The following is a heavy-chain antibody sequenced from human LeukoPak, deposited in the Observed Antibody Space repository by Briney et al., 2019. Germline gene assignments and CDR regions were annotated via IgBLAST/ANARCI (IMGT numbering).Heavy chain of an antibody. CDR1: GGSISSSSYY. CDR3: ARIRSRKWGFDY. V-gene: IGHV4-39*07. J-gene: IGHJ4*02. Sequence: PSETLSLTCTVSGGSISSSSYYWGWIRQPPGRGLEWNGSIYYSGSTYYNPSLKSRVTISIDTSKNQFSLKLSSVTAADTAVYYCARIRSRKWGFDYWGQGTLVTVSS. CDR2: IYYSGST. D-gene: IGHD1-26*01.